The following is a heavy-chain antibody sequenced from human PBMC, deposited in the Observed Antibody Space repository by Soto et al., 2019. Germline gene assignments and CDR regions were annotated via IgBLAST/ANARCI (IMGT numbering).Heavy chain of an antibody. Sequence: SPTLSLTCAISGDNVSSNRDAWNWIRESPSSGLEWLGRTYYRSKWYNEYAVSVKSRITINPDTSKNQFSLQPNSVTPEDTAVYYCARSLIAVAGLNWFAPWGQGTLVTVSS. D-gene: IGHD6-19*01. J-gene: IGHJ5*02. CDR2: TYYRSKWYN. CDR1: GDNVSSNRDA. CDR3: ARSLIAVAGLNWFAP. V-gene: IGHV6-1*01.